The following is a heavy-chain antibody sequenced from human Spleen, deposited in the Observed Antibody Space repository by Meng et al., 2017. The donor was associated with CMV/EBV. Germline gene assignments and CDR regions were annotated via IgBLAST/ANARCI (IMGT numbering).Heavy chain of an antibody. CDR2: IKQDGSEK. D-gene: IGHD1-7*01. CDR3: ARESGITGTTGVDY. CDR1: GFTFSDYC. V-gene: IGHV3-7*01. J-gene: IGHJ4*02. Sequence: GESLKISYAASGFTFSDYCMSWVRQAPGKGLEWVANIKQDGSEKYYVDSVKGRFTISRDNAKNSLYLQMSSLRAEDTAVYYCARESGITGTTGVDYWGQGTLVTVSS.